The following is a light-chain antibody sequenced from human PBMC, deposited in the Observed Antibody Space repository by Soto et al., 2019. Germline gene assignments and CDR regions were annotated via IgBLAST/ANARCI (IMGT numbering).Light chain of an antibody. CDR3: QQYTNTNNPWM. CDR2: DAS. Sequence: IQMSQSPSTLSASVLYRVTITFLSIQTISTWMAWYQQKPGKAPKLLVYDASTLQSGVASRFSGSGSGTEFTLIISGLQPDDSATYYCQQYTNTNNPWMFGQGTKVDIK. CDR1: QTISTW. V-gene: IGKV1-5*01. J-gene: IGKJ1*01.